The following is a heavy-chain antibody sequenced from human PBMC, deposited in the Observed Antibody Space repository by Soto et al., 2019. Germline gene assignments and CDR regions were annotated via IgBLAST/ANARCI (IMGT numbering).Heavy chain of an antibody. Sequence: GGSLRLSCAASGFTFSSYAMSWVRQAPGKGLEWVSAISGSGGSTYYADSVKGRFTISRDNSKNTLYLQMNSLRAEDTAVYYCAKDLGPLWFGELFDYWGQGTLVTVSS. D-gene: IGHD3-10*01. CDR3: AKDLGPLWFGELFDY. V-gene: IGHV3-23*01. CDR1: GFTFSSYA. CDR2: ISGSGGST. J-gene: IGHJ4*02.